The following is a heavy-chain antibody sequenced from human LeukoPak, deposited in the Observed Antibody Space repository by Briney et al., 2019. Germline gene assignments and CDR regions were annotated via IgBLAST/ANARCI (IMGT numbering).Heavy chain of an antibody. Sequence: GGSLRLSCAASGFTFSSYAMSWVRQAPGKGLEWVANIRQDGSEKYYVDSVKGRFTISRDNAKNSLYLQMNSLRAEDTAVYYCARGGYGDYVGQGTLVTVSS. D-gene: IGHD5-12*01. CDR2: IRQDGSEK. CDR3: ARGGYGDY. V-gene: IGHV3-7*01. J-gene: IGHJ4*02. CDR1: GFTFSSYA.